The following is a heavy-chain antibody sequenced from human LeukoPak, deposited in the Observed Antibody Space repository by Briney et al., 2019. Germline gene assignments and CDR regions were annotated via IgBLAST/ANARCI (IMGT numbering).Heavy chain of an antibody. Sequence: ASVKVSCKASGGTFSSYGISWVRQAPGQGLEWMGWISAYNGNTNYAQKLQGRVTMTTDTSTSTAYMELRSLRSDDTAVYYCARDYGVGAAAATGYWGQRTLVTVSS. V-gene: IGHV1-18*01. CDR2: ISAYNGNT. CDR1: GGTFSSYG. J-gene: IGHJ4*02. D-gene: IGHD6-13*01. CDR3: ARDYGVGAAAATGY.